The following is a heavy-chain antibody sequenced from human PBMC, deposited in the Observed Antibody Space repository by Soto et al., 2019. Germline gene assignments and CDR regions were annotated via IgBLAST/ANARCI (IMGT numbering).Heavy chain of an antibody. CDR2: ISWNSGSI. CDR1: GFTFDDYA. CDR3: AKGLSSGWANWFDP. J-gene: IGHJ5*02. D-gene: IGHD6-19*01. V-gene: IGHV3-9*01. Sequence: GGSLRLSCAASGFTFDDYAMHWVRQAPGKGLEWVSGISWNSGSIGYADSVKGRFTISRDNAKNSLYLQMNSLRAEDTALYYCAKGLSSGWANWFDPWGQGALVTVSS.